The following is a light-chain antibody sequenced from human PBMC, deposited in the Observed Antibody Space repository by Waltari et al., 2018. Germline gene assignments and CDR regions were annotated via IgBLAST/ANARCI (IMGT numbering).Light chain of an antibody. V-gene: IGLV3-10*01. Sequence: SYELTQPRSVSVSPGQTATITCSGDALPKRYAYWYQQKSGQAPVMVIYEDNKRPSGDPWKFHGFKLRTLGVFEIRWGQVGDEADYYCYSTDSSGNLLVFGGGTKLTVL. CDR2: EDN. CDR1: ALPKRY. J-gene: IGLJ2*01. CDR3: YSTDSSGNLLV.